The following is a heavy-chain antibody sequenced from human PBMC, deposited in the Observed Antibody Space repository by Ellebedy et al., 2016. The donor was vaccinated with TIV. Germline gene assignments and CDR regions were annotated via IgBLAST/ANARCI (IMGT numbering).Heavy chain of an antibody. V-gene: IGHV3-9*01. J-gene: IGHJ4*02. D-gene: IGHD3-10*01. CDR3: EKEMDGSGSYTFDY. Sequence: SLKISCAASGFTFSDYAIPWVRQSPGKGLEWVSGISWNSGSIGYADSVKGRFTISRDNAKNSLYLQMNSLRAEDTALYYCEKEMDGSGSYTFDYWGQGTLVTVSS. CDR1: GFTFSDYA. CDR2: ISWNSGSI.